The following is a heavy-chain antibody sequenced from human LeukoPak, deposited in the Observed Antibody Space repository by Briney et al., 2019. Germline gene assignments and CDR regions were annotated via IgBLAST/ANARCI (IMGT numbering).Heavy chain of an antibody. Sequence: PSETLSLTCTVSGGSISSSSYYWGWIRQPPGKGLEWIGSIYYSGSTYYNPSLKSRVTISVDTSKNQFSLKLSSVTAADTAAYYCARVSSGFDPWGQGTLVTVSS. D-gene: IGHD1-1*01. J-gene: IGHJ5*02. CDR2: IYYSGST. CDR1: GGSISSSSYY. CDR3: ARVSSGFDP. V-gene: IGHV4-39*07.